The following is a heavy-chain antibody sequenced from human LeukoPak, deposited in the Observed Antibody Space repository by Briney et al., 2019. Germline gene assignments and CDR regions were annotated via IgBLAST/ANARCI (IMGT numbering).Heavy chain of an antibody. CDR3: AREGSSSSGTSPLAY. D-gene: IGHD3-22*01. Sequence: GGSLRLSCAASGFTFSDYYMSWIRQAPGKGLEWVSYISSSGSTRYYADSVKGRFTISRDNAKNSLYLQMNSLRAEDTAVYYCAREGSSSSGTSPLAYWGQGTLVTVSS. CDR1: GFTFSDYY. V-gene: IGHV3-11*01. J-gene: IGHJ4*02. CDR2: ISSSGSTR.